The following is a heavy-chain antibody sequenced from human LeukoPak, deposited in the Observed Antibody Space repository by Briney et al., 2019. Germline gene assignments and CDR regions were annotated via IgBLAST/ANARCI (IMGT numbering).Heavy chain of an antibody. D-gene: IGHD3-22*01. CDR1: GFTVRSNY. Sequence: GGSLRLSCAASGFTVRSNYMSWVRQAPGKGLEWVSVIYSGGSTYYADSVKGRFTISRDNSKNTLYLQMNSLRAEDTAVYYCAKDLGHYYDSSGYLSPFDYWGQGTLVTVSS. CDR3: AKDLGHYYDSSGYLSPFDY. V-gene: IGHV3-53*01. CDR2: IYSGGST. J-gene: IGHJ4*02.